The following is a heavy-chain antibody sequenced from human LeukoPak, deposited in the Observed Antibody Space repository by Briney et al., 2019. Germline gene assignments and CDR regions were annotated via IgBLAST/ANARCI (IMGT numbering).Heavy chain of an antibody. CDR1: GFTFSSFG. J-gene: IGHJ3*02. D-gene: IGHD3-22*01. V-gene: IGHV3-33*01. CDR3: ARASYYYDSSGGYAFDI. CDR2: IGDNGSDK. Sequence: GRSLRLSCAASGFTFSSFGMHWVRRAPGKGLEWVAVIGDNGSDKYYADSVKGRFTTSRDTSRNMLYLQMNSLRAEDTALFYCARASYYYDSSGGYAFDIWGQGTMVTVSS.